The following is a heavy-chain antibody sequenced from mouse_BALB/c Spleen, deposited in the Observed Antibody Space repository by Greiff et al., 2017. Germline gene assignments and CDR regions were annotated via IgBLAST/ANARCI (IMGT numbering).Heavy chain of an antibody. CDR2: ILPGSGST. CDR1: GYTFSGYW. J-gene: IGHJ4*01. Sequence: QVQLKESGAELMKPGASVKISCKATGYTFSGYWIEWVKQRPGHGLEWIGEILPGSGSTNYNEKFKGKATFTADTSSNTAYMQLSSLTSEDSAVYYCARRGYGNFIDYAMDYWGQGTSVTVSS. D-gene: IGHD2-10*02. CDR3: ARRGYGNFIDYAMDY. V-gene: IGHV1-9*01.